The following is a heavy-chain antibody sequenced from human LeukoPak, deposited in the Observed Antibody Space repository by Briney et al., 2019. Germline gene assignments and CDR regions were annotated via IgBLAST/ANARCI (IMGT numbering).Heavy chain of an antibody. CDR2: IYSGGST. CDR3: AKDTTVTTPKYYFDY. V-gene: IGHV3-53*01. CDR1: GFTVSSNY. J-gene: IGHJ4*02. D-gene: IGHD4-17*01. Sequence: PGGSLRLSCAASGFTVSSNYMSWVRQAPGKGLEWVTVIYSGGSTYYADSVKGRFTISRDNSKNTLYLQMNSLRAEDTAIYYCAKDTTVTTPKYYFDYWGQGTLVTVSS.